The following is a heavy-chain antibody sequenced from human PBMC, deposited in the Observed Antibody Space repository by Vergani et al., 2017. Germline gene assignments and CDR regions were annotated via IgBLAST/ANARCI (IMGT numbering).Heavy chain of an antibody. D-gene: IGHD3-10*01. CDR3: AGHSLWFGELLTG. Sequence: EVQLVESGGGLVQPGGSLRLSCAASGFTFSSYWMHWVRQAPGKGLVWVSRINSDGSSTSYADSVKGRFTISRDNAKNTLYLQMNLLRAEDTAVYYCAGHSLWFGELLTGWGQGTLVTVSS. CDR1: GFTFSSYW. CDR2: INSDGSST. J-gene: IGHJ4*02. V-gene: IGHV3-74*01.